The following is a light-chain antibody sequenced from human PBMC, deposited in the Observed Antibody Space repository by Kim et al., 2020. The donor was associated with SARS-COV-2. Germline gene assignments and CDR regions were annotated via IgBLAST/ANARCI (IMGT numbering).Light chain of an antibody. V-gene: IGKV3-15*01. CDR2: GAS. CDR3: QQYSYWPRT. Sequence: VSPGERVTPSCRASQSVSTNLAWYQQKPGQAPRLLIYGASTRATGIPARFSGSGSGTEFTLTISSLQSEDFALYYCQQYSYWPRTFGQGTKVDIK. J-gene: IGKJ1*01. CDR1: QSVSTN.